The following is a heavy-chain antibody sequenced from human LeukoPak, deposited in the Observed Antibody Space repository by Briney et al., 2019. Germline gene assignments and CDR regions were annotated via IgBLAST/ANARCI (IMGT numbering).Heavy chain of an antibody. V-gene: IGHV4-38-2*01. CDR3: ARGHGSGSCFDY. Sequence: PSETLSLTCAVSGFSISSGYYWGWIRQPPGQGLEWIGSIFHSGSTYYNPSLKSRITISLDTSKNQFSLKLSSVTATDTAVYYCARGHGSGSCFDYWGQGTLVTVSS. J-gene: IGHJ4*02. CDR2: IFHSGST. D-gene: IGHD3-10*01. CDR1: GFSISSGYY.